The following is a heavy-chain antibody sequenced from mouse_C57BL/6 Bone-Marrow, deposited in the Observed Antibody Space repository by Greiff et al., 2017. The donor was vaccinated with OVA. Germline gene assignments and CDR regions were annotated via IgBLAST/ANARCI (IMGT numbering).Heavy chain of an antibody. CDR1: GFTFSSYA. J-gene: IGHJ4*01. V-gene: IGHV5-4*03. CDR3: ARAQDLYAMDY. CDR2: ISDGGSYT. Sequence: EVNLVESGGGLVKPGGSLKLSCAASGFTFSSYAMSWVRQTPEKRLEWVATISDGGSYTYYPDNVKGRFTISRDNAKNNLYLQMSHLKSEDTAMYYCARAQDLYAMDYWGQGTSVTVSS.